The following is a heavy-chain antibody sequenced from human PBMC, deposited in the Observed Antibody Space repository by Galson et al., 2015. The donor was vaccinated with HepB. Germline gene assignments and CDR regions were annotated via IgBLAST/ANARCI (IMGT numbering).Heavy chain of an antibody. J-gene: IGHJ4*02. Sequence: LRLSCAASGFTFSSYGMHWVRQAPGKGLEWVAIIWYDGSNKYYADSVKGRFTISRDNSKNTLYLQMNSLRAEDTAVYYCASGEYGSRERHSLPPYYFDYWGQGTLVTVSS. CDR1: GFTFSSYG. CDR2: IWYDGSNK. D-gene: IGHD3-10*01. CDR3: ASGEYGSRERHSLPPYYFDY. V-gene: IGHV3-33*08.